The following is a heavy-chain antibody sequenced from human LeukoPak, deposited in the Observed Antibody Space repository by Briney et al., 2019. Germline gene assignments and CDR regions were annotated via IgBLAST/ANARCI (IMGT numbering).Heavy chain of an antibody. CDR2: ISSSGRTA. D-gene: IGHD3-10*01. CDR3: AKSAYYYGSGDIYYFDY. CDR1: IFNFRSSG. Sequence: GGSLRLSCAASIFNFRSSGMHWVRQAPGKGLEWVSYISSSGRTAYYADSVRGRFTISRDNAKNSLYLQMNSLRAEDTAVYYCAKSAYYYGSGDIYYFDYWGQGTLVTVSS. V-gene: IGHV3-48*03. J-gene: IGHJ4*02.